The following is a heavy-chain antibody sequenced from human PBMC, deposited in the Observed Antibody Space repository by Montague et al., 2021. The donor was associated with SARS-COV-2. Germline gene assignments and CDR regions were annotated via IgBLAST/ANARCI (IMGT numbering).Heavy chain of an antibody. V-gene: IGHV4-59*01. CDR3: ARDSRTDFDWLFPDSGSYYYYMDV. D-gene: IGHD3-9*01. Sequence: SETLSLTCTVSGASISSYYWSWIRQPPGKGLEWIGYIYYSGSTNYKPSLKSRVTISVDTSKNQFSLKLSSVTAADTAVYYCARDSRTDFDWLFPDSGSYYYYMDVWGKGTTVTVSS. CDR1: GASISSYY. J-gene: IGHJ6*03. CDR2: IYYSGST.